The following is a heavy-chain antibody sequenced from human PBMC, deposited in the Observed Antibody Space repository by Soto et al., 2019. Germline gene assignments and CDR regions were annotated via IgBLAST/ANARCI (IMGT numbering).Heavy chain of an antibody. CDR3: ARDVRGFDNWFDP. D-gene: IGHD3-10*02. Sequence: GASVKVSCKASGYTFTGYYMHWVRQALGQGLEWMGWINPNSGGTNYAQKFQGWVTMTRDTSISTAYMELSRLRSDDTAVYYCARDVRGFDNWFDPWGQGTLVTVSS. V-gene: IGHV1-2*04. J-gene: IGHJ5*02. CDR2: INPNSGGT. CDR1: GYTFTGYY.